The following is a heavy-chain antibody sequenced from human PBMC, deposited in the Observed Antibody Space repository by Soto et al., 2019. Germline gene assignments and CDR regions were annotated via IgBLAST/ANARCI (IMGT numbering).Heavy chain of an antibody. J-gene: IGHJ1*01. D-gene: IGHD2-21*02. CDR3: AKGPLGAYCGGDCFAEYFQH. V-gene: IGHV1-3*01. CDR2: INAGNGNT. Sequence: QVQLVQSGAEVKKPGASVKVSCKASGYTFTSYAMHWVRQAPGQRLEWMGWINAGNGNTKYSQKFQGRVTITRDTSASTAYMELSSLRSEDTAVYYCAKGPLGAYCGGDCFAEYFQHWGQGTLVTVSS. CDR1: GYTFTSYA.